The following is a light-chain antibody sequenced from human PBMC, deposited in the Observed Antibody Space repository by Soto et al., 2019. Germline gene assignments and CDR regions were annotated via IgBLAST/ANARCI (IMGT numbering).Light chain of an antibody. J-gene: IGKJ1*01. CDR2: GAS. V-gene: IGKV3-20*01. Sequence: EIVLTQSPGTLSLSPGERATLSCSASQSVSSSYLAWYQQKPGQAPRLFIYGASSRATGIPDRFSGSGSGTDFTLTISRLEPEDFAVYYCQQYGTSPRTFGQGTKVEIK. CDR1: QSVSSSY. CDR3: QQYGTSPRT.